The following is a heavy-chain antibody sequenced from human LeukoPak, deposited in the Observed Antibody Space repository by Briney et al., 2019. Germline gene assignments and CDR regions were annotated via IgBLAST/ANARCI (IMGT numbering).Heavy chain of an antibody. Sequence: GGSLRLSCAASGFTVSSNYMSWVRQAPGKGLEWVSVIYSGGSTYYADSVKGRFTISRDNSKNTLYLQMNSLRAEDTAVYYCARGEFRGTYYFDYWGQGTLVTVSS. J-gene: IGHJ4*02. CDR3: ARGEFRGTYYFDY. V-gene: IGHV3-66*01. CDR1: GFTVSSNY. D-gene: IGHD3-10*01. CDR2: IYSGGST.